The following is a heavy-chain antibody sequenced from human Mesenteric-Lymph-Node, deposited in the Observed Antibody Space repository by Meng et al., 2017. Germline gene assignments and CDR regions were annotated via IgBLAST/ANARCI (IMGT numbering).Heavy chain of an antibody. Sequence: QVQLQESGAGLVKPSGTLSLTCAVSGGSMSSTNWWRWVRQPPGKGLEWIGEIYHSGSTNYNPSLKSRVGISVDTSKNQFSLKLSSVTAADTAVYYCAMLGYCSSTSCRNYWGQGTLVTVSS. CDR1: GGSMSSTNW. CDR3: AMLGYCSSTSCRNY. CDR2: IYHSGST. J-gene: IGHJ4*02. V-gene: IGHV4-4*02. D-gene: IGHD2-2*01.